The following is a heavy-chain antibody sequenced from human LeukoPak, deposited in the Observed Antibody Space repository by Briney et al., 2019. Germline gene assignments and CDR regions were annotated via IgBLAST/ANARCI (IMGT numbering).Heavy chain of an antibody. CDR2: ISYDGSNK. CDR3: ARIGDYYDSSGYYY. V-gene: IGHV3-30*04. Sequence: GGSLRLSCAASGFTSSSYAMHWVRQAPGKGLEWVAVISYDGSNKYYADSVKGRFTISRDNSKNTLYLQMNSLRAEDTAVYYCARIGDYYDSSGYYYWGQGTLVTVSS. CDR1: GFTSSSYA. D-gene: IGHD3-22*01. J-gene: IGHJ4*02.